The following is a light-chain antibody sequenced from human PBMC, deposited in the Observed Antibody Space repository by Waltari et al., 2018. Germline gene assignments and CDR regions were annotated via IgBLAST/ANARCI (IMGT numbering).Light chain of an antibody. CDR1: PSVLYSPNNKNF. Sequence: DIVMTQSPESLTVSLGARATINCQSSPSVLYSPNNKNFVVWYQQKPGQPPKVLIYWASTRESGVPDRFSGSGSGTDFTLTISSLQAEDVAVYYCQQYAITPWTFGQGTKVEIK. CDR3: QQYAITPWT. V-gene: IGKV4-1*01. J-gene: IGKJ1*01. CDR2: WAS.